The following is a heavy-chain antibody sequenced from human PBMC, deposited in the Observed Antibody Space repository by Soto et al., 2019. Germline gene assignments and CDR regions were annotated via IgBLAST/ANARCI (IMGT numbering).Heavy chain of an antibody. D-gene: IGHD6-19*01. CDR2: IYYSGST. Sequence: SETLSLTCTVSGGSISSYYWSWIRQPPGKGLEWIGYIYYSGSTNYNPSLKSRVTISVDTSKNQFSLKLSSVTAADTAVYYCGRETSIGCPDYWGQETWVPVP. CDR3: GRETSIGCPDY. V-gene: IGHV4-59*01. CDR1: GGSISSYY. J-gene: IGHJ4*02.